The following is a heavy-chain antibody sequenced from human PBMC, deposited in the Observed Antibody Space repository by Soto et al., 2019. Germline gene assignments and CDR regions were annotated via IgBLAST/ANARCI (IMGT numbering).Heavy chain of an antibody. J-gene: IGHJ5*02. Sequence: GESLKISCKASGYSLTNYWIGCVRQMPGKGLEWMGIIYPGDSDTRYSPSFQGQVTISVDKSISTAYLQWSSLKASDTAIYYCARMSRGSGGGNWFDPWGQGTLVTVSS. CDR3: ARMSRGSGGGNWFDP. CDR1: GYSLTNYW. D-gene: IGHD3-10*01. V-gene: IGHV5-51*01. CDR2: IYPGDSDT.